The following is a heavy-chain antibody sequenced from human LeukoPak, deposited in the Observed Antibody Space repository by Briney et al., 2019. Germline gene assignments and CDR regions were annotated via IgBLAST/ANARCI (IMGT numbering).Heavy chain of an antibody. CDR1: GFTFTNYW. Sequence: PGGSLRLSCAASGFTFTNYWMSWVRQAPGKGLEWVAMIREDGGDIYYVGSVKGRFTISKDNTKNSLYLQMNSLRAEDTAMYYCARDRGSGSSQTHEFFEHWGQGTLVTVSS. J-gene: IGHJ1*01. CDR2: IREDGGDI. D-gene: IGHD1-26*01. CDR3: ARDRGSGSSQTHEFFEH. V-gene: IGHV3-7*01.